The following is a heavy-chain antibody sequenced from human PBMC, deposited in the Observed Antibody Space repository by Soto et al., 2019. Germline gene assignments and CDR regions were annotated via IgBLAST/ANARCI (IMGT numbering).Heavy chain of an antibody. CDR2: INHSGST. CDR1: GGSFSGYY. CDR3: ARLAAAAAEFDY. Sequence: QVQLQQWGAGLLKPSETLSLTCAVYGGSFSGYYWSWIRQPPGKGLEWIGEINHSGSTNYNPSLKSRVTISVDTSKNQFSLKLSSVTAADTAVYYCARLAAAAAEFDYWGQGTLVTVSS. J-gene: IGHJ4*02. V-gene: IGHV4-34*01. D-gene: IGHD6-13*01.